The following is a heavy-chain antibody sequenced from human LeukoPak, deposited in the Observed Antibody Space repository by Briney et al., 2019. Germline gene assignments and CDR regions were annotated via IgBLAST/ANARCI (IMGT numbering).Heavy chain of an antibody. J-gene: IGHJ4*01. CDR3: ATGLLCSSTSCPDY. D-gene: IGHD2-2*01. Sequence: ASVKDSCKVSGYTLTELSMHWVRQAPGKGLEGMGRFYPEDGEINYAQKFQGRVTMTEDTSTDTAYMELSSLRSEDTAVYDCATGLLCSSTSCPDYWGHRTLVTVSS. CDR1: GYTLTELS. CDR2: FYPEDGEI. V-gene: IGHV1-24*01.